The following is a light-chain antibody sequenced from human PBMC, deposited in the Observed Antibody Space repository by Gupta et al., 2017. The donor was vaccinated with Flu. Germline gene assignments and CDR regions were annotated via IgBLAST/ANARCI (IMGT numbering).Light chain of an antibody. Sequence: QSALTQPASVSGSPGQSLTISCTGTSSDVGGYNYVSWYQQHPGKAPKLMIDEVSNRPSGVSNRFSGSKSGNTASLTISGLQAEDEADYYCSSYTSSTWVFGGGTKLTVL. V-gene: IGLV2-14*01. CDR2: EVS. CDR3: SSYTSSTWV. J-gene: IGLJ3*02. CDR1: SSDVGGYNY.